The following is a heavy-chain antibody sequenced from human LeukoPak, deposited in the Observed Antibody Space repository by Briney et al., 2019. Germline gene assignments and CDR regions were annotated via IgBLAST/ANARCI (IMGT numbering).Heavy chain of an antibody. J-gene: IGHJ3*02. CDR3: ASPVGATTVRAFDI. V-gene: IGHV3-72*01. CDR2: IRNEANIYTT. D-gene: IGHD1-26*01. Sequence: GGSLRLSCAASGFTFSDHYLDWVRQAPGEGLEWVGRIRNEANIYTTKYAASVKGRFTISRDDSKNSLYLQMNSLKTEDTAVYYCASPVGATTVRAFDIWGQGTMVTVSS. CDR1: GFTFSDHY.